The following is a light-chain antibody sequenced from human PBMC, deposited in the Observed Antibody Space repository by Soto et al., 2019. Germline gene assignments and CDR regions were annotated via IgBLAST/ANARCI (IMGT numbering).Light chain of an antibody. J-gene: IGLJ1*01. V-gene: IGLV1-40*01. CDR3: QSYDSSLSGSNI. Sequence: QSVLTQPPSVSGAPGQRVTISCTGSNSNIGTSYDVHWYQQLPGTAPKLLIYDNNNQPSGVPDRFSGSNSGTSASLAITGLQAEDEADYYCQSYDSSLSGSNIFGAGTKVTVL. CDR1: NSNIGTSYD. CDR2: DNN.